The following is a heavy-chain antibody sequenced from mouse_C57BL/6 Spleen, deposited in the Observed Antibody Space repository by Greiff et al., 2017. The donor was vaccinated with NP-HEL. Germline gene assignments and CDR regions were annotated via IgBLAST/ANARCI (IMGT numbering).Heavy chain of an antibody. Sequence: QVQLQQSGAELVKPGASVKLSCKASGYTFTSYWMHWVKQRPGQGLEWIGMIHPNSGSTNYNEKFKSKATLTVDKSSSTAYMQLSSLTSEDSAVYYCARRGITTVVAYYYAMDYWGQGTSVTVSS. D-gene: IGHD1-1*01. CDR3: ARRGITTVVAYYYAMDY. J-gene: IGHJ4*01. V-gene: IGHV1-64*01. CDR2: IHPNSGST. CDR1: GYTFTSYW.